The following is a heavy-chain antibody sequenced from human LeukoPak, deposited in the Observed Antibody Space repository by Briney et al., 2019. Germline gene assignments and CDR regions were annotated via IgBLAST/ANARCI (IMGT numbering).Heavy chain of an antibody. J-gene: IGHJ5*02. V-gene: IGHV3-64D*06. CDR1: GFTFSSLT. CDR3: VNQISGWVS. D-gene: IGHD6-19*01. Sequence: GGSLRLSCAASGFTFSSLTMHWVRQAPGKGLEYVSAISSNGGSTFYADSVKGRFSISRDNSKNTLYLQMSSLRAEDTAVYYCVNQISGWVSWGQGTLVTVSS. CDR2: ISSNGGST.